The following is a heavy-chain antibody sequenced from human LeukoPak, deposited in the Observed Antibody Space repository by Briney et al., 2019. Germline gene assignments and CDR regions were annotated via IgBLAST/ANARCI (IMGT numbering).Heavy chain of an antibody. J-gene: IGHJ4*02. CDR1: GFMLRSYW. V-gene: IGHV3-7*01. D-gene: IGHD1-26*01. CDR3: ARDLFSGSYYEDF. CDR2: IDQDGTSK. Sequence: GGSLRLSCAASGFMLRSYWMSWVRQAPGKGLEWVANIDQDGTSKYYVDSVKGRFTISRDDAKSSLYLQMNSLRAEDTAVYYCARDLFSGSYYEDFWGQGTLVTVSS.